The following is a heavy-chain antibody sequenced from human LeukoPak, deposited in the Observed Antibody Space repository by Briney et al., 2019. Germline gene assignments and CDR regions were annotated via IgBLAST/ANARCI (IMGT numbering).Heavy chain of an antibody. D-gene: IGHD1-1*01. CDR3: ARRVELEGNFDY. CDR1: GYTFTTYE. V-gene: IGHV1-8*01. CDR2: MNPNSGNT. Sequence: GASVRVSCKASGYTFTTYEINWVRQAPGEGRERMGWMNPNSGNTGLEQKFQGRVIMTRDTSINTAYTELSSLRSEDTAVYYCARRVELEGNFDYWGQGTLVTVSS. J-gene: IGHJ4*02.